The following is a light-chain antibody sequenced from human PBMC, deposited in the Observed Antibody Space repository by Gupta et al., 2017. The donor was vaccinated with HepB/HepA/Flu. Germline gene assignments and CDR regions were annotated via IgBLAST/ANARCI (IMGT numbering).Light chain of an antibody. Sequence: QSELTQPPSASGTPGQRVTIFCSGSTSNIGSNIVSWYQQLPGTAPKLLIFGNDQRPSGVPDRFSGSKSGTSASLVISGLQSEDEADYYCAAWDDSLNGWVYGGGTKLTVL. CDR1: TSNIGSNI. J-gene: IGLJ2*01. CDR2: GND. CDR3: AAWDDSLNGWV. V-gene: IGLV1-44*01.